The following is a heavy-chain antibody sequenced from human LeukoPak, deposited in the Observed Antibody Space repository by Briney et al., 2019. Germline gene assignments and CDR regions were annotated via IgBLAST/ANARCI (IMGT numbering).Heavy chain of an antibody. Sequence: SETLSLTCAVYGGSFSGYYWSWIRQPPGKGLEWIGEINHSGSTNYNPSLKSRVTISVDTSKNQFSLKLSSVTAADTAVYYCARGGYGDYVFDPWDQGTLVTVSS. CDR1: GGSFSGYY. CDR3: ARGGYGDYVFDP. V-gene: IGHV4-34*01. D-gene: IGHD4-17*01. CDR2: INHSGST. J-gene: IGHJ5*02.